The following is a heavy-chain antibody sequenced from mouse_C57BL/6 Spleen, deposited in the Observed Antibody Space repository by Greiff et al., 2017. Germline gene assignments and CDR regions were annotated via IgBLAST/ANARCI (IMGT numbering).Heavy chain of an antibody. CDR3: TRDGNYYGSSYPAWFAY. Sequence: EVQGVESGEGLVKPGGSLKLSCAASGFTFSSYAMSWVRQTPEKRLEWVAYISSGGDYIYYADTVKGRFTISRDNARNTLYLQMSSLKSDDTAMYYCTRDGNYYGSSYPAWFAYWGQGTLVTVSA. J-gene: IGHJ3*01. V-gene: IGHV5-9-1*02. CDR1: GFTFSSYA. CDR2: ISSGGDYI. D-gene: IGHD1-1*01.